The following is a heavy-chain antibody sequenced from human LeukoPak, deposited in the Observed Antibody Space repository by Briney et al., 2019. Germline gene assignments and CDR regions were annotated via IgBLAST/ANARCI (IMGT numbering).Heavy chain of an antibody. V-gene: IGHV3-23*01. D-gene: IGHD6-13*01. CDR3: ARDYSSSWYHFDY. J-gene: IGHJ4*02. Sequence: GGSLRLSCAASGFTFSSYSMNWVRQAPGKGLEWVSAISGSGGRTYYADSVKGRFTISRDNSKNTLYLQMNSLRAEDTAVYYCARDYSSSWYHFDYWGQGTLVTVSS. CDR2: ISGSGGRT. CDR1: GFTFSSYS.